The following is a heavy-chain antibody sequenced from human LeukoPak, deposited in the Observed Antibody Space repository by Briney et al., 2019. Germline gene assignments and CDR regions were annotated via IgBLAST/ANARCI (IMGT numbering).Heavy chain of an antibody. D-gene: IGHD5-12*01. CDR1: GGSISSSSYY. CDR2: IYYSGST. J-gene: IGHJ4*02. Sequence: SETLSLTCTVSGGSISSSSYYWGWIRQPPGKGLEWIGSIYYSGSTYYNPSLKSRVTISVDTSKNQFSLKLSSVTAADMAVYYCARDRKWLRLGYFDYWGQGTLVTVSS. V-gene: IGHV4-39*07. CDR3: ARDRKWLRLGYFDY.